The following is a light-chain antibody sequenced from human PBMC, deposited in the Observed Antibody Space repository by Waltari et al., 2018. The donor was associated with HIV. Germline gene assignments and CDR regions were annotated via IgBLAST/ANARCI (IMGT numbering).Light chain of an antibody. CDR3: QSYDSSLSGWV. V-gene: IGLV1-40*01. CDR1: TPNIRAGYH. J-gene: IGLJ3*02. CDR2: GNS. Sequence: SVLTPPPSVSGAPGQRVTISCSRSTPNIRAGYHVHVYQQLPGTAPKLLIYGNSNRPSGVPDRFSGSKSGTSASLAITGLQAEDEADYYCQSYDSSLSGWVFGGGTKLTVL.